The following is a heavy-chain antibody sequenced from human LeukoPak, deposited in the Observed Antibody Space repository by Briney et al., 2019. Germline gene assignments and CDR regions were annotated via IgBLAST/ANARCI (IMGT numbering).Heavy chain of an antibody. V-gene: IGHV3-43*01. D-gene: IGHD1-1*01. CDR3: AKGSTTSMVD. J-gene: IGHJ4*02. CDR1: GFSLDDYT. Sequence: PGGSLRLSCAASGFSLDDYTMHWVRHAPGKGLEWVSVISWNGAGTYYADSVKGRFTISRDSSKNSLYLQMNSLTTDDSALYYCAKGSTTSMVDWGQGTLVTVSS. CDR2: ISWNGAGT.